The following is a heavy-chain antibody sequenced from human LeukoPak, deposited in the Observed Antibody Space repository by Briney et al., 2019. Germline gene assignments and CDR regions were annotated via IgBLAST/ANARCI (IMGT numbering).Heavy chain of an antibody. CDR2: ISYDGSNK. CDR1: GFTFSSYG. J-gene: IGHJ6*02. V-gene: IGHV3-30*18. D-gene: IGHD6-19*01. Sequence: PGRSLRLSCAASGFTFSSYGMHWVRQAPGKGLEWVAVISYDGSNKYYADSVKGRFTISRDNSKNTLYLQMNSLRAEHTAVYYCAKMINSGWVYYYYGMDVWGQGTTVTVSS. CDR3: AKMINSGWVYYYYGMDV.